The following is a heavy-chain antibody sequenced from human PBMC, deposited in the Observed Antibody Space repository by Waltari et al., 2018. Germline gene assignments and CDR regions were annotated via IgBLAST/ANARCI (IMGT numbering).Heavy chain of an antibody. CDR1: GGTFSSYA. J-gene: IGHJ3*02. Sequence: QVQLVQSGAEVKKPGSSVKVSCKASGGTFSSYAISWVRQAPGQGLEWMGGIIPILGTGNSHRKFRGEFTITANEPTVTAYMELSSLSSEEPAVYYCAAPTGVTGDLSAFDIWGQGTMVTVSS. D-gene: IGHD7-27*01. CDR2: IIPILGTG. CDR3: AAPTGVTGDLSAFDI. V-gene: IGHV1-69*12.